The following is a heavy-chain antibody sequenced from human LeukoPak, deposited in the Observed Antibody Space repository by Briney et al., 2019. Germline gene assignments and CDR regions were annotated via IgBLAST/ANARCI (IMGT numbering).Heavy chain of an antibody. V-gene: IGHV3-21*01. CDR2: ISSSSSYI. CDR3: AKNIAAAGTRWFDP. Sequence: PGGSLRLSCAASGFTLSSYSMNWVRQAPGKGLEWVSSISSSSSYIYYADSVKGRFTISRDNAKNSLYLQMNSLRAEDTAVYYCAKNIAAAGTRWFDPWGQGTLVTVSS. J-gene: IGHJ5*02. CDR1: GFTLSSYS. D-gene: IGHD6-13*01.